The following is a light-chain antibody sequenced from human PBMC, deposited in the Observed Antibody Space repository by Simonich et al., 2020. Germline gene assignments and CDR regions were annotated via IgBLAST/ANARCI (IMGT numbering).Light chain of an antibody. CDR1: NIGSKS. J-gene: IGLJ3*02. CDR2: DDS. CDR3: AAWDDSLNGPV. Sequence: SYVLTQPPSVSVAPGKTDRITCGGNNIGSKSVHWYQQKPGQAPVLVVYDDSDRPSGIPERFSGSNAGNTATLTISRVEAGDEADYYCAAWDDSLNGPVFGGGTKLTVL. V-gene: IGLV3-21*03.